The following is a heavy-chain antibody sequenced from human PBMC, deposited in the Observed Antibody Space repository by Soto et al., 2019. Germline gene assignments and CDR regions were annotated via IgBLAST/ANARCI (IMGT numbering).Heavy chain of an antibody. Sequence: GFLRLSCAASGFTFSSYSMNWVRQAPGKGLEWVSYISSSSSTIYYADSVKGRFTISRDNAKNSLYLQMNSLRAEDTAVYYCARDDYYDTSGYLALFDYWGQGTLVTVSS. V-gene: IGHV3-48*01. CDR2: ISSSSSTI. J-gene: IGHJ4*02. CDR1: GFTFSSYS. D-gene: IGHD3-22*01. CDR3: ARDDYYDTSGYLALFDY.